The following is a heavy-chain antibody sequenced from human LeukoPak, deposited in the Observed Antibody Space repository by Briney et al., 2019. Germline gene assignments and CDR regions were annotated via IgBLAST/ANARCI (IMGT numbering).Heavy chain of an antibody. Sequence: SETLSLTCTVSGGSISSGGYYWSWIRQHPGKGLEWIGYIYYSGSTYYNPSLKSRVTISVDTSKNQFSLKLSSVTAADTAVYYCARDLCQTVYGAFDLWGRGTLVTVSS. CDR2: IYYSGST. V-gene: IGHV4-31*03. J-gene: IGHJ2*01. CDR3: ARDLCQTVYGAFDL. CDR1: GGSISSGGYY. D-gene: IGHD3-10*01.